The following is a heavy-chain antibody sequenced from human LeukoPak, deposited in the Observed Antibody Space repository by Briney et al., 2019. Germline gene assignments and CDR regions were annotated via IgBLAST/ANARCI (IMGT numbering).Heavy chain of an antibody. Sequence: GGSLRLCCAVSGFTFSSYAMSWVRQAPGKGLEWVSTISGCGGTTYYADSVVGLFTISSDNSNNTLYLQMHSLRAEDTAVYYCANSRLHPLGDFNYWGQGTLVTVPS. CDR3: ANSRLHPLGDFNY. V-gene: IGHV3-23*01. CDR1: GFTFSSYA. D-gene: IGHD4-11*01. CDR2: ISGCGGTT. J-gene: IGHJ4*02.